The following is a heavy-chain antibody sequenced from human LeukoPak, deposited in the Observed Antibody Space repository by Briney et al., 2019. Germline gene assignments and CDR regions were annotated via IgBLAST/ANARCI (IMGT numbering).Heavy chain of an antibody. CDR1: GYTFTDYF. CDR3: ERAIYCSGGSCHWEFDY. D-gene: IGHD2-15*01. V-gene: IGHV1-2*02. J-gene: IGHJ4*02. CDR2: INPNSGGT. Sequence: VASVKVSCKTSGYTFTDYFVHWVRQAPGQGLEWMGWINPNSGGTEYAQKFLGRVTMTRATSTSTVYMELSSLSSEDTAVYYCERAIYCSGGSCHWEFDYWGQGTLVTVSS.